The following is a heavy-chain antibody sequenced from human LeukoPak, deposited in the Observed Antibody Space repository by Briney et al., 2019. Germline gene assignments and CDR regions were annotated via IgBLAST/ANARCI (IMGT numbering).Heavy chain of an antibody. CDR3: ARGPILLWIHNGMDV. V-gene: IGHV3-49*04. CDR1: GFIFGDHA. J-gene: IGHJ6*02. D-gene: IGHD3-10*01. CDR2: IRSRAYGATT. Sequence: GGSLRLCCRGYGFIFGDHAMSWVRRPPGKGLEWVGFIRSRAYGATTEYAASVEGRFIISRDDSKGIAYLEMNSLETDDTALYYCARGPILLWIHNGMDVWGQGTTVIVSS.